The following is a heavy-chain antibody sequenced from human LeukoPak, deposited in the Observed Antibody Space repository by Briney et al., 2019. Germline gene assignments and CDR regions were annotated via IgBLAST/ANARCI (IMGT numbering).Heavy chain of an antibody. D-gene: IGHD6-13*01. Sequence: GGSLRLSCAASGFTVSSNYMSWVRQAPGKGLEWVSVIYSGGSTYYADSVKGRFTISRDNSKNTLYLQMNSLRAEDTAVYYCARVYRQQLGRAFDVWGQGTMVTVSS. V-gene: IGHV3-53*01. CDR3: ARVYRQQLGRAFDV. CDR2: IYSGGST. J-gene: IGHJ3*01. CDR1: GFTVSSNY.